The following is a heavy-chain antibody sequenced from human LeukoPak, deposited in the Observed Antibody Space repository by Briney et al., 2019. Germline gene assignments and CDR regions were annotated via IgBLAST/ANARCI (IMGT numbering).Heavy chain of an antibody. Sequence: PGGSLSLSCVASGFTFTDFFMDWVRLTPGKGLEWIGRSRNKARSYSAEYAASVQGRFTISRDESKNSLYLQMNSLKTEDTAVYYCSRVVSVAGSDYLDYWGQGTLVTVSS. V-gene: IGHV3-72*01. CDR1: GFTFTDFF. CDR2: SRNKARSYSA. D-gene: IGHD6-19*01. J-gene: IGHJ4*02. CDR3: SRVVSVAGSDYLDY.